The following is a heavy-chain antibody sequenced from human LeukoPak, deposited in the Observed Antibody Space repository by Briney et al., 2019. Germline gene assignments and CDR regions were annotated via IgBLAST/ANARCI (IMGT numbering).Heavy chain of an antibody. CDR3: AKGIAVARPYYFDY. CDR2: ISWNSGSI. Sequence: TGGSLRLSCAASGFTFDDYAMHWVRHAPGKGLEWVSGISWNSGSIGYADSVKGRFTNSRDNAKNSLYLQMNSLRAEDTALYYCAKGIAVARPYYFDYWGQGTLVTVSS. V-gene: IGHV3-9*01. D-gene: IGHD6-19*01. CDR1: GFTFDDYA. J-gene: IGHJ4*02.